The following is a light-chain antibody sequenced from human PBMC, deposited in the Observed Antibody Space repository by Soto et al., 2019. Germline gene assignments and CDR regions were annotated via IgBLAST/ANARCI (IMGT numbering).Light chain of an antibody. CDR3: QQRGYT. V-gene: IGKV3-11*01. J-gene: IGKJ2*01. CDR2: DAS. Sequence: EIVLTQSPATLSLSPGERATLSCRASQSVSSYLAWYQQKPGQAPRLLIYDASSRATGIPARFSGSGSGTDVTLTIRSLEPEDFAVYYCQQRGYTFGQGTKLEIK. CDR1: QSVSSY.